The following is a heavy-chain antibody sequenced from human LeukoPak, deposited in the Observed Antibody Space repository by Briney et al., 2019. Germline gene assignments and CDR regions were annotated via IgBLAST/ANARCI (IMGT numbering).Heavy chain of an antibody. CDR1: GFTFSSYG. CDR2: ISYDGSNK. Sequence: SGGSLRLSCAASGFTFSSYGMHWVRQAPGKGLEWVAVISYDGSNKYYADSVKGRFTISRDNSKNTLYLQMNSLRAEDTAVYYCAKSGSSGWYGGPIDYWGQGTLVTVSS. J-gene: IGHJ4*02. V-gene: IGHV3-30*18. CDR3: AKSGSSGWYGGPIDY. D-gene: IGHD6-19*01.